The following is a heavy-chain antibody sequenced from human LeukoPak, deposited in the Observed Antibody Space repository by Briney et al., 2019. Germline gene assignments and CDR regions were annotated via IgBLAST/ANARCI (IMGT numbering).Heavy chain of an antibody. Sequence: PSETLSLTCAVSGVSITDNWWSWVRQPPGKGLEWIGEILHTGPTNFNPSLKSRVTMSVDTSKNQFSLRLTSVTAADTAVYSCVRSELNDYSRYWGQGIQVIVSS. D-gene: IGHD4-11*01. CDR1: GVSITDNW. CDR2: ILHTGPT. J-gene: IGHJ4*02. V-gene: IGHV4-4*02. CDR3: VRSELNDYSRY.